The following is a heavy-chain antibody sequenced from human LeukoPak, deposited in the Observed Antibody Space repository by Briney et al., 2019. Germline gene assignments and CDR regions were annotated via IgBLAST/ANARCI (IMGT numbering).Heavy chain of an antibody. CDR1: GFTFSSYS. J-gene: IGHJ4*02. V-gene: IGHV3-21*01. CDR3: ASGGRAMAGTLGGY. D-gene: IGHD6-19*01. CDR2: ISSSSSYI. Sequence: GGSLRLSCAASGFTFSSYSMNWVRQAPGNGLEWVSSISSSSSYIYYADSVKGRFTISRDNAKNSLYLQMNSLRAEDTAVYYCASGGRAMAGTLGGYWGQGTLVTVSS.